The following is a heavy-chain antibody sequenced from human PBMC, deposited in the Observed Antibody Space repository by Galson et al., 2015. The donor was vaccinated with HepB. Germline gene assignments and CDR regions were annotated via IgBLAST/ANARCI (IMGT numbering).Heavy chain of an antibody. J-gene: IGHJ6*02. V-gene: IGHV3-30*18. CDR3: AKDGGSGNYWPDYYYYGMAV. CDR2: ISYDGSNR. D-gene: IGHD3-10*01. Sequence: SLRLSCAASGFTFSSYGMHWVRQAPGKGLEWVAVISYDGSNRYYADSVKGRFTISRDKFENTVYLQMNSLRDEDTAVYYCAKDGGSGNYWPDYYYYGMAVWGRGTTVTVSS. CDR1: GFTFSSYG.